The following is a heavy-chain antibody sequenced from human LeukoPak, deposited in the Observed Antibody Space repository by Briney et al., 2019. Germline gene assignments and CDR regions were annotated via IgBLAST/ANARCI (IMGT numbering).Heavy chain of an antibody. V-gene: IGHV4-34*01. J-gene: IGHJ5*02. D-gene: IGHD2-2*01. Sequence: SETLSLTCAVYGGSFSGYYWSWIRQPPGKGLEWIGEINHSGSTNYNPSLKSRVTISVDTSKNQFSLKLSSVTAADTAAYYCARVWGYCSSTSCWFDPWGQGTLVTVSS. CDR3: ARVWGYCSSTSCWFDP. CDR1: GGSFSGYY. CDR2: INHSGST.